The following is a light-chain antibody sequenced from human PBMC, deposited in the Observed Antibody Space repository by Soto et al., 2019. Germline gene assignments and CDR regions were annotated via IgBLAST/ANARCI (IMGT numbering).Light chain of an antibody. J-gene: IGLJ2*01. Sequence: QSALTQPASVSGSPGQSITISCTGTSSDVGGYNYVSWYQQHPGKAPKLMIYDVSNRPSGVSNRFSGSKSGNTASLTISGIQAEDEADYYCSSYTSSSTEVFGGGTKVPVL. CDR1: SSDVGGYNY. CDR2: DVS. CDR3: SSYTSSSTEV. V-gene: IGLV2-14*01.